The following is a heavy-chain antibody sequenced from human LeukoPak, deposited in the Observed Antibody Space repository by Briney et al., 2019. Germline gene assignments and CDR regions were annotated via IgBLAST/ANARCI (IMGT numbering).Heavy chain of an antibody. D-gene: IGHD6-13*01. V-gene: IGHV3-9*01. CDR1: GFTFDDYA. Sequence: GRSLRLSCAASGFTFDDYAMHWVRQVPGKGLEWVSHISRDSVDVAYAESVKGRFTISRDNAKNSLFLQMNSLRPEDTALYYCAKGGIIPAAVFDFWGQGTLVAVS. CDR3: AKGGIIPAAVFDF. CDR2: ISRDSVDV. J-gene: IGHJ4*02.